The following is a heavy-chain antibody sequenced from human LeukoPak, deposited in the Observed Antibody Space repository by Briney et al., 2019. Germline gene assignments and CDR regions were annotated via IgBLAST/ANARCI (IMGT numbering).Heavy chain of an antibody. Sequence: GGSLRLSCAASGFTFSSHAMHWVRQAPGKGLEWVAVMSYDGSHEYYADSVKGRFIISRDNSKKTLFLQMHSLSPEDTAVYYCAREQRGEVYFDYWGQGTLVTVSS. D-gene: IGHD3-10*01. CDR2: MSYDGSHE. V-gene: IGHV3-30*04. CDR3: AREQRGEVYFDY. J-gene: IGHJ4*02. CDR1: GFTFSSHA.